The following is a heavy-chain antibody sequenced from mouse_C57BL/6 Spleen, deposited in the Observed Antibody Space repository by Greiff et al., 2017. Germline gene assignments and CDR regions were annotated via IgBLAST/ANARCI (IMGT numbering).Heavy chain of an antibody. Sequence: ESGPGLVKPSQSLSLTCSVTGYSITSGYYWNWIRQFPGNKLEWMGYISYDGSNNYNPSLKNRISITRDTSKNQFFLKLNSVTTEDTATYYCARDIDSKNYYAMDYWGQGTSVTVSS. J-gene: IGHJ4*01. CDR3: ARDIDSKNYYAMDY. CDR1: GYSITSGYY. D-gene: IGHD2-5*01. CDR2: ISYDGSN. V-gene: IGHV3-6*01.